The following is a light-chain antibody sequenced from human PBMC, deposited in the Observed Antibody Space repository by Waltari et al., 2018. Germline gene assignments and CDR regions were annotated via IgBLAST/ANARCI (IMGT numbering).Light chain of an antibody. Sequence: QSILYSSNDKNYLAWYQQKPGQPPKLLIYWASTRESGVPYRFSGSGSGTDFTLTISSLQAEDVAVYYCQQYYRSRTFGQGTKVEIK. CDR1: QSILYSSNDKNY. CDR3: QQYYRSRT. CDR2: WAS. V-gene: IGKV4-1*01. J-gene: IGKJ1*01.